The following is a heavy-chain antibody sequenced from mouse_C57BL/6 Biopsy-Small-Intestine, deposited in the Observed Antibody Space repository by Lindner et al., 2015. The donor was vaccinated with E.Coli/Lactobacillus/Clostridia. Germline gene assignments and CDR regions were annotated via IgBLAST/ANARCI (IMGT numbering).Heavy chain of an antibody. CDR2: FHPYNDDT. D-gene: IGHD1-1*01. Sequence: VQLQESGAELVKPGASVKMSCKASGYTFTTYTIEWMKQNHGKSLEWIGNFHPYNDDTKYNEKFKGKATLTVEKSSNTVYLELSRIRSDDSGIYYCTRGYASSHFDYWGQGTTLTVSS. CDR1: GYTFTTYT. CDR3: TRGYASSHFDY. J-gene: IGHJ2*01. V-gene: IGHV1-47*01.